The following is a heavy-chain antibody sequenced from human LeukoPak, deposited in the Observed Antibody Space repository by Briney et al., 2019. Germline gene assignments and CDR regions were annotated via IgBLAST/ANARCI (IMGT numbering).Heavy chain of an antibody. CDR3: ARDFYDFWSGYYTEYYYYYMDV. CDR1: GGSVTRNY. V-gene: IGHV4-59*02. D-gene: IGHD3-3*01. J-gene: IGHJ6*03. Sequence: SETLSLTCTVSGGSVTRNYWSWLRQPPGKGLEWIGYIYYSGSTNYSPSLKSRVTMSVDTSKNQFSLKLSSVTAADTAVYYCARDFYDFWSGYYTEYYYYYMDVWGKGTTVTVSS. CDR2: IYYSGST.